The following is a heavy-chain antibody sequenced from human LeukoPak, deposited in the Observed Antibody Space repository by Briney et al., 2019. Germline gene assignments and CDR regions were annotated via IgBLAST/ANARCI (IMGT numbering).Heavy chain of an antibody. J-gene: IGHJ4*02. V-gene: IGHV4-4*07. CDR2: IYTSGST. CDR1: GGSISSYY. Sequence: SETLSLTCTVSGGSISSYYWSWIRQPAGKGLEWIGRIYTSGSTNYNPSLKSRVTMSVDTSKNQFSLKLSSVTAADTAVYYCAGSPYYYDSSGYWTLGYWGQGTLVTVSS. CDR3: AGSPYYYDSSGYWTLGY. D-gene: IGHD3-22*01.